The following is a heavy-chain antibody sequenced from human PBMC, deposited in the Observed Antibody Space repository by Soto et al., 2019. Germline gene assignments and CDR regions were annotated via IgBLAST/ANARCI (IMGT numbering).Heavy chain of an antibody. J-gene: IGHJ4*02. CDR2: INQDGSER. Sequence: EVQMVESGGGLVQPGGSLRLSCAASGFTFSRNWMSWVRQAPGKGLEWVATINQDGSERYYVDSVKGRFTISRDNAKNSLFLQMSSLRAEDTAVYFCARDEGSMIATDWCRGTLVTVSS. CDR3: ARDEGSMIATD. D-gene: IGHD3-22*01. CDR1: GFTFSRNW. V-gene: IGHV3-7*01.